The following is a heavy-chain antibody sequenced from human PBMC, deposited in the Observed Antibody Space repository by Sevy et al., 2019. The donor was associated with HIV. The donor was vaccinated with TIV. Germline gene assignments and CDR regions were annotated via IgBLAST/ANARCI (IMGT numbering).Heavy chain of an antibody. D-gene: IGHD6-13*01. Sequence: GSLRLSRAASGFAFGIYTMNWVRQAPGRGLEWIGRIYHGGSTYYNPSLKSRVTISVDTSKNQFSLKLSSVTAADTAVYYCARGSSSWYGWFDPWGQGTLVTVSS. V-gene: IGHV4-38-2*01. CDR3: ARGSSSWYGWFDP. CDR2: IYHGGST. CDR1: GFAFGIYT. J-gene: IGHJ5*02.